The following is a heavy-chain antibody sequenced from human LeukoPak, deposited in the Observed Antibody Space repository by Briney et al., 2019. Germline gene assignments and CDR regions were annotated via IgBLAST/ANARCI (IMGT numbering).Heavy chain of an antibody. Sequence: PSETLSLTCTVSGASISSGSHHWSWIRQPAGKGLEWIGRIYTSGSTNYNPSLKSRVSISVDMSKNQFSLKLSSVTAADTAVHYCARDKGGFLYFGEYDPWGQGTLVTVSS. CDR2: IYTSGST. D-gene: IGHD3-10*01. CDR1: GASISSGSHH. J-gene: IGHJ5*02. V-gene: IGHV4-61*02. CDR3: ARDKGGFLYFGEYDP.